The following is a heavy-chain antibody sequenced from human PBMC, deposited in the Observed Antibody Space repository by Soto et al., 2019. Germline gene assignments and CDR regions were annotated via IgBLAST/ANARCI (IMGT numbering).Heavy chain of an antibody. Sequence: QVQLQESGPGLVKPSETLSLTCTVSGGSVSSGSYYWSWIRQPPGKGLEWIGYIYYSGSTNYNPSPKSRVTIAVDTSKNQFSLKLSSVTAADTAVYYCARGPRIAARPNYYYYCMDVWGQGTTVTVSS. CDR3: ARGPRIAARPNYYYYCMDV. D-gene: IGHD6-6*01. V-gene: IGHV4-61*01. CDR2: IYYSGST. J-gene: IGHJ6*02. CDR1: GGSVSSGSYY.